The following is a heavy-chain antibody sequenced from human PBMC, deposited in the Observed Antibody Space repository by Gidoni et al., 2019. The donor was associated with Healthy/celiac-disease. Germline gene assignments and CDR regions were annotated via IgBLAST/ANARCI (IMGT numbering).Heavy chain of an antibody. J-gene: IGHJ4*02. Sequence: QVQLVESGGGVVQTGRSLRLPCAASGFTFSSYAMHWVRQAPGKGLEWVAVISYDGSNKYYADSVKGRFTISRDNSKNTLYLQMNSLRAEDTAVYYCARDRGVVVAATHLFDYWGQGTLVTVSS. D-gene: IGHD2-15*01. CDR3: ARDRGVVVAATHLFDY. V-gene: IGHV3-30-3*01. CDR1: GFTFSSYA. CDR2: ISYDGSNK.